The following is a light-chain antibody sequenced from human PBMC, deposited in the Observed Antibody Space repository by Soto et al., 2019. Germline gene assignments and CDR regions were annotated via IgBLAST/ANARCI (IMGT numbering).Light chain of an antibody. Sequence: QPVLTQSPSASGTPGQRVTISCSGSSPNIGINTVNWYQHLPGMAPKLLIYSDNQRPSGVPDRFSGSKSGTSASLAISGLQSEDEADYYCAALDDSLNGPVFGGGTKLTVL. CDR1: SPNIGINT. V-gene: IGLV1-44*01. CDR2: SDN. CDR3: AALDDSLNGPV. J-gene: IGLJ3*02.